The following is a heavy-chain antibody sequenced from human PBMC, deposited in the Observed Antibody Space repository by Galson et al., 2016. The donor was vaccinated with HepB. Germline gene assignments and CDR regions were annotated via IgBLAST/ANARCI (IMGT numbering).Heavy chain of an antibody. D-gene: IGHD1-14*01. CDR1: GDSVSSNIAS. Sequence: CAISGDSVSSNIASWKWIRQSPSRGLEWLGKTSYRSKCLSEYVVSVKSRVSIHADTSKNQFSLQLNFVNPNDTAVYYCARDAFGTVTDSFDGLDIWGHGTLVTVSS. J-gene: IGHJ3*02. CDR3: ARDAFGTVTDSFDGLDI. CDR2: TSYRSKCLS. V-gene: IGHV6-1*01.